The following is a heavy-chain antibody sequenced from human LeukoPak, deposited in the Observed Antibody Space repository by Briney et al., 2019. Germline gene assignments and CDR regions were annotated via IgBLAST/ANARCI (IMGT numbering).Heavy chain of an antibody. D-gene: IGHD2-15*01. V-gene: IGHV3-23*01. Sequence: PGGSLRLSCAASGFTFSTYVVNWVRQAPGKGLEWVSAISGSGGNTYYADTVSGRFTISRDNSKNTLHLQMNSLRAEDTAVYYCAKDWDIGNNWFDPWGQGTLVTVSS. J-gene: IGHJ5*02. CDR3: AKDWDIGNNWFDP. CDR1: GFTFSTYV. CDR2: ISGSGGNT.